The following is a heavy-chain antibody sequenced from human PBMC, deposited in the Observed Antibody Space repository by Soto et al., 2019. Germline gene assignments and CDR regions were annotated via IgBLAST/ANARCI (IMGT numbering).Heavy chain of an antibody. CDR2: VYYTGVT. CDR3: AGVLDSSWYFDL. V-gene: IGHV4-61*01. J-gene: IGHJ2*01. D-gene: IGHD6-13*01. Sequence: QVQLQESGPGLVKPSETLSLTCTVSGGSVNSDSFYWTWVRQSPGKLEYLGYVYYTGVTNYNPSPEGRGNVFLETSKDQFSLHLASWTAADGGGYYCAGVLDSSWYFDLWGRGTLVTVSS. CDR1: GGSVNSDSFY.